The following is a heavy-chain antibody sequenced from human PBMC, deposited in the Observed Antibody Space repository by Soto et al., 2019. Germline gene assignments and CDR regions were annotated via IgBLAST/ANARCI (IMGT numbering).Heavy chain of an antibody. CDR3: AIGDLAARKMDAFDI. V-gene: IGHV3-21*01. CDR1: GFTFSSYS. D-gene: IGHD6-6*01. CDR2: ISSSSSYI. J-gene: IGHJ3*02. Sequence: EVQLVESGGGLVKPGGSLRLSCAASGFTFSSYSMNWVRQAPGKGLEWVSAISSSSSYIYYADSVKGRFTISRDNAKNSLYLQLNSLRAEDTAVYYCAIGDLAARKMDAFDIWGQGTMVTVSS.